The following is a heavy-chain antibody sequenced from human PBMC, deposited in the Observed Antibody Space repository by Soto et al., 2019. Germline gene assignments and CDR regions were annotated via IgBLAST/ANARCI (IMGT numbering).Heavy chain of an antibody. Sequence: PGGSLRLSCGAPGVTFKDYGMHWVRQAPGKGLEWVVVISYDGKQTYYADSVKGRFTISKDKSKRTLFLQMNSLRVDDTAVYYCARDGWGSNWYFDLWGRGTLVTVSS. V-gene: IGHV3-30*03. CDR2: ISYDGKQT. CDR1: GVTFKDYG. D-gene: IGHD3-16*01. J-gene: IGHJ2*01. CDR3: ARDGWGSNWYFDL.